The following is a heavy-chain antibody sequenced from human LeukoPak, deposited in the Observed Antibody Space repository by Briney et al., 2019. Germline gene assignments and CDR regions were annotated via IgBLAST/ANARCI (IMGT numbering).Heavy chain of an antibody. J-gene: IGHJ6*03. V-gene: IGHV1-18*01. CDR1: GYTFTSYG. Sequence: ASVKVSCKASGYTFTSYGISWVRQAPGQGLEWTGWISAYNGNTNYAQKLQGRVTMTTDTSTSTAYMELRSLRSDDTAVYYCARVGGSSWYGYYYYMDVWGKGTTVTVSS. D-gene: IGHD6-13*01. CDR2: ISAYNGNT. CDR3: ARVGGSSWYGYYYYMDV.